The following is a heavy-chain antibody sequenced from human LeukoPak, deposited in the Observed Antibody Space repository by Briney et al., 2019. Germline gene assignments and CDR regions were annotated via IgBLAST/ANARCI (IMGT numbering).Heavy chain of an antibody. V-gene: IGHV1-46*03. J-gene: IGHJ4*02. CDR3: ARDPTN. CDR2: VNPTAGSR. CDR1: GHTFTDYY. Sequence: GASVKVSCRASGHTFTDYYLHWVRQAPGQGLQWMGMVNPTAGSRAYAQDFQDRVTMTRDTSTSTVYMELYSLRSEDTAMYYCARDPTNWGQGTLVTVSS.